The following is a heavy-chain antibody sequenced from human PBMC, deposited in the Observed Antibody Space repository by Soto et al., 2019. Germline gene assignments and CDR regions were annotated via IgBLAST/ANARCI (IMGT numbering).Heavy chain of an antibody. V-gene: IGHV3-23*01. D-gene: IGHD2-2*01. CDR3: AKGSTSSRPYYFDY. CDR1: GFTFSNYA. J-gene: IGHJ4*02. Sequence: GGSLRLSCAASGFTFSNYAMSWIRQATGKGVEWVSAITDSGGDTYHADSVKGRFTISRDNTKNTLFLQMNSLRAEDTAIYYCAKGSTSSRPYYFDYWGQGTLVTVSS. CDR2: ITDSGGDT.